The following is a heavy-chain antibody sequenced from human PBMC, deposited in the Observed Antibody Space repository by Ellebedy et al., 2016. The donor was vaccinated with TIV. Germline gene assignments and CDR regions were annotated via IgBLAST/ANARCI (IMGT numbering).Heavy chain of an antibody. CDR3: ARQSITIFGVVPEDYGMDV. V-gene: IGHV4-59*01. D-gene: IGHD3-3*01. CDR1: GGSISSYY. Sequence: SETLSLTCTVSGGSISSYYWSWIRQPPGKGLEWIGYIYYSGSTNYNPSLKSRVTISVDTSKNQFSLKLSSVTAADTAVYYCARQSITIFGVVPEDYGMDVWGQGTTVTVSS. CDR2: IYYSGST. J-gene: IGHJ6*02.